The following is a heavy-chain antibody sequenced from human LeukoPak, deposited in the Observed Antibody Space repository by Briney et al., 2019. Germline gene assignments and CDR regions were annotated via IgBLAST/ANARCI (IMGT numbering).Heavy chain of an antibody. D-gene: IGHD3-22*01. CDR1: GFTFSSYS. Sequence: PGGSLRLSCAASGFTFSSYSMNWVRQAPGKGLEWVSYISSSSSTIYYADSVKGRFTISRDNAKNSLYLQMNSLRAEDTAVYYCARDLRYYYDSSGSGAFDIWGQGTMVTVSS. J-gene: IGHJ3*02. CDR3: ARDLRYYYDSSGSGAFDI. CDR2: ISSSSSTI. V-gene: IGHV3-48*04.